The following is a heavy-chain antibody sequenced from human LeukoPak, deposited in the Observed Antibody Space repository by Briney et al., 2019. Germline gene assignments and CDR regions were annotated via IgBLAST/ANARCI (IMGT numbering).Heavy chain of an antibody. J-gene: IGHJ5*02. Sequence: GGSLRLSCVASGFIFSSYTMNWVRQAPGKGLEWVSSITSSSSYIYYADSVKGRFTISRDNAKNSLYLQMDSLRAEDTAIYYCARDPCSTTNCWVWFDPWGQGTLVTVSS. V-gene: IGHV3-21*01. CDR1: GFIFSSYT. D-gene: IGHD2-2*01. CDR2: ITSSSSYI. CDR3: ARDPCSTTNCWVWFDP.